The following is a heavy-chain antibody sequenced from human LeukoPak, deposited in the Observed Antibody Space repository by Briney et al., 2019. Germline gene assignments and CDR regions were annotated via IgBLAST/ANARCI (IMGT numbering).Heavy chain of an antibody. D-gene: IGHD6-13*01. CDR3: ARGEMAAGQFDY. CDR1: GGTFSSYA. V-gene: IGHV1-69*05. J-gene: IGHJ4*02. CDR2: IIPIFGTA. Sequence: ASVKVSCKASGGTFSSYAISWVRQAPGQGLEWMGRIIPIFGTANYAQKFQGRVTITTDESTSTAYMELSSLRSEDTAVYYCARGEMAAGQFDYWGQGTQVTVSS.